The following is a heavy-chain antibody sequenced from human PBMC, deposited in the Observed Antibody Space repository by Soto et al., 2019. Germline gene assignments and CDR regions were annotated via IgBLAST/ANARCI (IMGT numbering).Heavy chain of an antibody. CDR1: GGTFSSYA. V-gene: IGHV1-69*13. Sequence: GASVKVSCKASGGTFSSYAISWVRQAPGQGLEWMGGIIPIFGTANYAQKFQGRVTITADESTSTAYMELSSLRSEDTAVYYCARAYKAYSSSWYFDYWGQGTLVTVS. CDR3: ARAYKAYSSSWYFDY. J-gene: IGHJ4*02. CDR2: IIPIFGTA. D-gene: IGHD6-13*01.